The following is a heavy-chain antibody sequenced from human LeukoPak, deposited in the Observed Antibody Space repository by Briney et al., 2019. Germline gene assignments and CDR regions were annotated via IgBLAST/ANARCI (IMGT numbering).Heavy chain of an antibody. V-gene: IGHV4-59*12. CDR3: ARSTGYSSSWYIWYFDL. D-gene: IGHD6-13*01. J-gene: IGHJ2*01. CDR2: MYSNVIT. Sequence: SETLSLTCTVSGGSINNYYWAWIRQPPGKVMQWIGHMYSNVITKYNPSFRSRVTMSIDTSKSQFSLKLSSVTAADTAVYYCARSTGYSSSWYIWYFDLWGRGTLVTVSS. CDR1: GGSINNYY.